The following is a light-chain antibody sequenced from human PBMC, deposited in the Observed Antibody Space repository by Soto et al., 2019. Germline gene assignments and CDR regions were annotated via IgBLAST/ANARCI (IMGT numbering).Light chain of an antibody. CDR2: GAS. Sequence: EIVMTQSPGTLSLSPGATATLSCRASQSVSSNLAWYQQKPGQAPRLLIYGASTRATGIPARFSGSGSGTEFTLTISSLQPDDFATYYCQQYNSYAGTFGQGTKVDIK. CDR1: QSVSSN. V-gene: IGKV3-15*01. J-gene: IGKJ1*01. CDR3: QQYNSYAGT.